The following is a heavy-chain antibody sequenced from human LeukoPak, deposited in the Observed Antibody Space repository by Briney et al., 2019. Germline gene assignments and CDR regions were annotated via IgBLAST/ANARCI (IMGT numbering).Heavy chain of an antibody. Sequence: ASVKVSCKASGGTFSNYAISWVRQAPGQGLEWMGWINPHSGGTNYAQKFQGGVTMTRDTSNTTAYMELSSLRSDDTAVYYCARDVGEYCSSTNCYASHYWGQGTLVTVSS. J-gene: IGHJ4*02. D-gene: IGHD2-2*01. CDR2: INPHSGGT. V-gene: IGHV1-2*02. CDR3: ARDVGEYCSSTNCYASHY. CDR1: GGTFSNYA.